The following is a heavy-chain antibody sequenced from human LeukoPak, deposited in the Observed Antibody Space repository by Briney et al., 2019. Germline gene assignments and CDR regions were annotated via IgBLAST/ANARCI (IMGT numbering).Heavy chain of an antibody. CDR3: ASPVGADDDAFDI. V-gene: IGHV3-30*03. D-gene: IGHD1-26*01. Sequence: GGSLRLSCAASGFTFSSYGMHWVRQAPGKGLEWVAVISYDGSNKYYADSVKGRFTISRDNSKNTLYLQMNSLRAEDTAVYYCASPVGADDDAFDIWGQGTMVTVSS. CDR2: ISYDGSNK. J-gene: IGHJ3*02. CDR1: GFTFSSYG.